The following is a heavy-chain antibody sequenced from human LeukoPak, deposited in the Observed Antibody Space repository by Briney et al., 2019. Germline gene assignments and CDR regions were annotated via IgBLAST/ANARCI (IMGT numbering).Heavy chain of an antibody. CDR3: AKDSFSHNGIFDALDI. Sequence: GGSLRLSCAASGFTFSNYAMNWVRQAPGKGLEWVSSLNPVYYADSVKGRFTISRDDSKNTLFLQMNSLRAEDTAIYYCAKDSFSHNGIFDALDIWGQGTMVTVSS. V-gene: IGHV3-23*01. CDR1: GFTFSNYA. CDR2: LNPV. J-gene: IGHJ3*02. D-gene: IGHD2-8*01.